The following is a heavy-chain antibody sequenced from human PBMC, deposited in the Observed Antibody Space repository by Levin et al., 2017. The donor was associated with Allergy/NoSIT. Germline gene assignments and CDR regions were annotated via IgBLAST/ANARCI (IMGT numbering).Heavy chain of an antibody. D-gene: IGHD3-22*01. Sequence: PAGGSLRLSCAASGFTFSSYAMHWVRQAPGKGLEWVAVISYDGSNKYYADSVKGRFTISRDNSKNTLYLQMNSLRAEDTAVYYCARGSRDSSGYYSDDWGQGTLVTV. CDR2: ISYDGSNK. J-gene: IGHJ4*02. CDR1: GFTFSSYA. CDR3: ARGSRDSSGYYSDD. V-gene: IGHV3-30-3*01.